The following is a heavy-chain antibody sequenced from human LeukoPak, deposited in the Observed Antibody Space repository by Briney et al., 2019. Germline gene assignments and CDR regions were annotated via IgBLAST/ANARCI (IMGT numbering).Heavy chain of an antibody. J-gene: IGHJ4*02. D-gene: IGHD6-13*01. CDR3: AKLATGYSSSWYFDY. Sequence: PSETLSLTCAVYGGSFSGYYWSWVRQPPGKGLEWIGYIYYSGSTNYNPSLKSRVTISVDTSKNQFSLKLSSVTAADTAVYYCAKLATGYSSSWYFDYWGQGTLVTVSS. CDR2: IYYSGST. CDR1: GGSFSGYY. V-gene: IGHV4-59*01.